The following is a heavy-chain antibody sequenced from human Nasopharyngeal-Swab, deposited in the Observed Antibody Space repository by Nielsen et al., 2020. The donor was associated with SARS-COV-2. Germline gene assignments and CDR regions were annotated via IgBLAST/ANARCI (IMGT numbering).Heavy chain of an antibody. Sequence: GSLRPSCAVYGGSSSGYYWSWIRQPPGKGLEWIGEINHSGSTNYNPSLKSRVTISVDTSKNQFSLKLSPVTAADTAVYYCARGPRYCSGGSCYQVFYYYMDVWGKGTTVTVSS. CDR2: INHSGST. V-gene: IGHV4-34*01. CDR1: GGSSSGYY. J-gene: IGHJ6*03. D-gene: IGHD2-15*01. CDR3: ARGPRYCSGGSCYQVFYYYMDV.